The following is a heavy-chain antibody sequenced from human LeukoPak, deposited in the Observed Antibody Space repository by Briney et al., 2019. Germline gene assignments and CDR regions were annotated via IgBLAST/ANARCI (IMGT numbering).Heavy chain of an antibody. J-gene: IGHJ6*02. CDR2: IYYSGST. V-gene: IGHV4-31*03. D-gene: IGHD5-12*01. Sequence: PSQTLSLTCTVSGGSISSGGYYWSWIRQHPGKGLEWIGYIYYSGSTYYNPSLKSRVTISVDTSKNQFSLKLSSVTAADTAVYYCARERGLRIYGMDVWGQGTTVTVSS. CDR3: ARERGLRIYGMDV. CDR1: GGSISSGGYY.